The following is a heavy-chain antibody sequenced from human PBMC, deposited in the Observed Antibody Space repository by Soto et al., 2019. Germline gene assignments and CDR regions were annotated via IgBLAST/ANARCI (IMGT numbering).Heavy chain of an antibody. CDR1: GGTFSSYA. CDR2: IIPIFGTA. D-gene: IGHD3-22*01. J-gene: IGHJ3*02. CDR3: ARKDDSSGYYDPIDAFDI. V-gene: IGHV1-69*13. Sequence: SVKVSCKASGGTFSSYAISWVRQAPGQGLEWMGGIIPIFGTANYAQKFQGRVTITADESTSTAYMELSSLRSEDTAVYYCARKDDSSGYYDPIDAFDIWGQGTMVTVSS.